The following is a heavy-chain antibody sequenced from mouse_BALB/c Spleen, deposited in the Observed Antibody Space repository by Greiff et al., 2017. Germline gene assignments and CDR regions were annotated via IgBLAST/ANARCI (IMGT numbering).Heavy chain of an antibody. Sequence: EVKLMESGGGLVKPGGSLKLSCAASGFTFSDYYMYWVRQTPEKRLEWVATISDGGSYTYYPDSVKGRFTISRDNAKNNLYLQMSSLKSEDTAMYYCARGGWAYWGQGTLVTVSA. CDR2: ISDGGSYT. J-gene: IGHJ3*01. CDR1: GFTFSDYY. D-gene: IGHD2-3*01. CDR3: ARGGWAY. V-gene: IGHV5-4*02.